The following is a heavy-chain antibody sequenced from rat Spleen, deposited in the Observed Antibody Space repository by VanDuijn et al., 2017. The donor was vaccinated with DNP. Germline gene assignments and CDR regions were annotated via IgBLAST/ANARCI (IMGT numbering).Heavy chain of an antibody. D-gene: IGHD1-2*01. CDR2: IRYDGGST. Sequence: EVQLVESGGDLVQPGRSLKLFCAASGFTFSDYYMAWIRQAPTMGLEWVAYIRYDGGSTKYGDSVKGRFTISRHNAKSTLYLQMDSLRSEDTATYYCARRVYLYYWYFDFWGPGTMVTVSS. CDR1: GFTFSDYY. J-gene: IGHJ1*01. CDR3: ARRVYLYYWYFDF. V-gene: IGHV5-7*01.